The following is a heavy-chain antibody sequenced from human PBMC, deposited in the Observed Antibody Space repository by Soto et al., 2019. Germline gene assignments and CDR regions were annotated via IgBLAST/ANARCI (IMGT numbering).Heavy chain of an antibody. J-gene: IGHJ6*02. V-gene: IGHV4-30-4*01. Sequence: SETLYLTCTVSGGSISSGDYYWSWIRQPPGKGLEWIGYIYYSGSTYYNPSLKSRVTISVDTSKNQFSLKLSSVTAADTAVYYCARAHYDILTASYYGMDVWGQGTTVTVSS. D-gene: IGHD3-9*01. CDR1: GGSISSGDYY. CDR3: ARAHYDILTASYYGMDV. CDR2: IYYSGST.